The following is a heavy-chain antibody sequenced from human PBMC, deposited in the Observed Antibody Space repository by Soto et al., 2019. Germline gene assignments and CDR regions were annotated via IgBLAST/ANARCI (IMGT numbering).Heavy chain of an antibody. CDR1: GYTFTSYY. V-gene: IGHV1-46*01. CDR3: ASAYCTNGVCQEGYWFDP. Sequence: ASVKVSCKASGYTFTSYYMHWVRQAPGQGLEWMGIINPSGGSTSYAQKFQGRVTMTRDTSTSTVYMELSSLRSEDTAVYYCASAYCTNGVCQEGYWFDPWGQGTLVTVSS. CDR2: INPSGGST. J-gene: IGHJ5*02. D-gene: IGHD2-8*01.